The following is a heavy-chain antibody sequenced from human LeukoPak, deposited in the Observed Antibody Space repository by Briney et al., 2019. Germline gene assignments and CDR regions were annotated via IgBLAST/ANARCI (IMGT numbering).Heavy chain of an antibody. CDR1: GFTLSTYY. CDR2: IYSGATT. CDR3: ARVGDHFHWNLDL. V-gene: IGHV3-53*01. J-gene: IGHJ2*01. D-gene: IGHD3-3*02. Sequence: GGSLRLSCAASGFTLSTYYMNWVRQAPGKGLELVSIIYSGATTYYADSVKGRFTISRDTSKNTVSLPMNSLRAEDTAVYFCARVGDHFHWNLDLWGRGTLVTVSS.